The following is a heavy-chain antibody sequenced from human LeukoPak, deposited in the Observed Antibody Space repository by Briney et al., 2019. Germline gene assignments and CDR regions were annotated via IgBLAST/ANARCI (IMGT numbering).Heavy chain of an antibody. CDR1: GGSFSGYY. Sequence: SETLSLTCAVYGGSFSGYYWSWIRQPPGKGLEWIGEINHSGSTNYNPSLKSRVTISVDTSKNQFSLKLSSVTAADTAVYYCARGGDIVVVPAGFCDSWGQGTLVTVSS. J-gene: IGHJ4*02. V-gene: IGHV4-34*01. D-gene: IGHD2-2*01. CDR3: ARGGDIVVVPAGFCDS. CDR2: INHSGST.